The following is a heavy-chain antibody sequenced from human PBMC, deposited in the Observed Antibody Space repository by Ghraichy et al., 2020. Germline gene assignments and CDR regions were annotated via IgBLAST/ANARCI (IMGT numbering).Heavy chain of an antibody. V-gene: IGHV3-33*01. D-gene: IGHD3-3*01. J-gene: IGHJ4*02. CDR2: IWYDGSNK. CDR1: GFTFSSYG. CDR3: AREGGWSGYYSYFDY. Sequence: GGSLRLSCAASGFTFSSYGMHWVRQAPGKGLEWVAVIWYDGSNKYYADSVKGRFTISRDNSKNTLYLQMNSLRAEDTAVYYCAREGGWSGYYSYFDYWGQGTLVTVSS.